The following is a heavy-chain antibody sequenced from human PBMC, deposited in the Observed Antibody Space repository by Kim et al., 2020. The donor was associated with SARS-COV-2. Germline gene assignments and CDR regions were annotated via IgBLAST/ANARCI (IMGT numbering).Heavy chain of an antibody. Sequence: GGSLRLSCAASGFTFSSYEMNWVRQAPGKGLEWVSYISNSGSTKYYADSVKGRFTISRDNAKNSLYLQMNSLRAEDTAVYYCARGLSIAAAGMDVWGQGTTVTVSS. J-gene: IGHJ6*02. CDR2: ISNSGSTK. D-gene: IGHD6-13*01. CDR1: GFTFSSYE. V-gene: IGHV3-48*03. CDR3: ARGLSIAAAGMDV.